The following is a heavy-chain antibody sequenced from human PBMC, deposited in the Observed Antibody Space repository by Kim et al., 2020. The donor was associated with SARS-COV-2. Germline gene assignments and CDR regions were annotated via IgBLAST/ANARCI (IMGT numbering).Heavy chain of an antibody. V-gene: IGHV5-51*01. J-gene: IGHJ6*02. D-gene: IGHD3-10*01. CDR3: ATPSVSQSRFGELLPYYYYGMDV. CDR1: GYSFTSYW. Sequence: GESLKISCKGSGYSFTSYWIGWVRQMPGKGLEWMGIIYPGDSDTRYSPSFQGQVTISADKSISTAYLQWSSLKASDTAMYYCATPSVSQSRFGELLPYYYYGMDVWGQGTTVTVSS. CDR2: IYPGDSDT.